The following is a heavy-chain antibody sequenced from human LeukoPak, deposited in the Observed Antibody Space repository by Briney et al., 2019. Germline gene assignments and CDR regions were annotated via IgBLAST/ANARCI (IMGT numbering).Heavy chain of an antibody. CDR3: ARATMVVTPVDY. J-gene: IGHJ4*02. CDR2: IIPIFGTA. Sequence: KISCKGSGYSFSSYWIGWVRQAPGQGFEWMGGIIPIFGTANYAQKFQGRVTITTDESTSTAYMELSSLRSEDTAVYYCARATMVVTPVDYWGQGTLVTVSS. D-gene: IGHD4-23*01. CDR1: GYSFSSYW. V-gene: IGHV1-69*05.